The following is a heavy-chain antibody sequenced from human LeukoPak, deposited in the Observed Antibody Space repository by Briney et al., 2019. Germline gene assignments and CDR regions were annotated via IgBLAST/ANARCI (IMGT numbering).Heavy chain of an antibody. J-gene: IGHJ4*02. CDR1: GGSISSSSYY. D-gene: IGHD5-24*01. V-gene: IGHV4-39*01. Sequence: PSETLSLTCTVSGGSISSSSYYWGWIRQPSGKGLEWIGSIYYSGSTYYNPSLKSRVTISVDTSKNQFSLKLSSVTAADTAVYYCARRGMATSYFDYWGQGTLVTVSS. CDR2: IYYSGST. CDR3: ARRGMATSYFDY.